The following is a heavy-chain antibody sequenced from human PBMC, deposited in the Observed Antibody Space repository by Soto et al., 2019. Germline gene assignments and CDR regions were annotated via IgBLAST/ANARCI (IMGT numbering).Heavy chain of an antibody. J-gene: IGHJ4*02. V-gene: IGHV3-33*01. CDR2: IWYDGSNK. D-gene: IGHD4-17*01. CDR1: GFTFSSYG. CDR3: ARDLEGDDYGDSDLGL. Sequence: GGSLRLSCAASGFTFSSYGMHWVRQAPGKGLEWVAVIWYDGSNKYYADSVKGRFTISRDNSKNTLYLQMNSLRAEDTAVYYCARDLEGDDYGDSDLGLWGQGTLVTVSS.